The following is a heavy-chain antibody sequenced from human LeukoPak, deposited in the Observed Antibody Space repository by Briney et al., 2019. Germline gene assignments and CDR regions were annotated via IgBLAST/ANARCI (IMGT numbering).Heavy chain of an antibody. Sequence: ASVKVSCKASGYTFTGYYMHWVRQAPGRGLEWMGWINPNSGGTNYAQKFQGRVTMTRDTSISTAYMELSRLRSDDTAVYYCARDAVCGGDCYSDYWGQGTLVTVSS. D-gene: IGHD2-21*02. V-gene: IGHV1-2*02. CDR2: INPNSGGT. J-gene: IGHJ4*02. CDR3: ARDAVCGGDCYSDY. CDR1: GYTFTGYY.